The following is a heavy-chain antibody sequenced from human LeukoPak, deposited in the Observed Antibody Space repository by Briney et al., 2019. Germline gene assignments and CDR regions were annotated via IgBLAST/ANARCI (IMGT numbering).Heavy chain of an antibody. CDR3: ARDRIGYLDY. J-gene: IGHJ4*02. V-gene: IGHV3-66*01. D-gene: IGHD6-13*01. CDR1: GFTVSSNY. Sequence: GGSLRLSCAASGFTVSSNYMSWVRQAPGKGLEWVSVIYSGGGTYYADSVKGRFSISRDNSKNTLYFQMNSLRAEDTAVYYRARDRIGYLDYWGQGTLVTVSS. CDR2: IYSGGGT.